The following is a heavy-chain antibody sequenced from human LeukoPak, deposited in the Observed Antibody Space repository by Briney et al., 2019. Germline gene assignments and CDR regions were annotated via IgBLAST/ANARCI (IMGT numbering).Heavy chain of an antibody. CDR3: AKAGYGSGSYLRYYYYGMDV. CDR2: IYWDDDK. CDR1: GLSLNTAGVG. J-gene: IGHJ6*02. V-gene: IGHV2-5*02. Sequence: SGPTLVKPTQTLTLTGTLSGLSLNTAGVGVGWIRQPPGKALEWLALIYWDDDKRYNPSLKTRLTITEDTSKNQVVLTVTNMDPVDTATYYCAKAGYGSGSYLRYYYYGMDVWGQGTTVTVSS. D-gene: IGHD3-10*01.